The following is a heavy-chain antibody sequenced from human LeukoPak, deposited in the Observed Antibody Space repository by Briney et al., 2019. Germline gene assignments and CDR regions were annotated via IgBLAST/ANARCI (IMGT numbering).Heavy chain of an antibody. CDR3: ARVDSSGWHVYY. Sequence: PSETLSLTCTVSGGSISSSSYYWGWLRQPPGKGLEWIGSIYYSGSTYYNPSLKSRVTISVDTSKNQFSLKLSSVTAADTAVYYCARVDSSGWHVYYWGQGTLVTVSS. CDR1: GGSISSSSYY. D-gene: IGHD6-19*01. J-gene: IGHJ4*02. CDR2: IYYSGST. V-gene: IGHV4-39*07.